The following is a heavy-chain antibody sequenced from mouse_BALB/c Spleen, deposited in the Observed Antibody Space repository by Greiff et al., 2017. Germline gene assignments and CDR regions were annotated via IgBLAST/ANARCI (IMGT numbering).Heavy chain of an antibody. D-gene: IGHD2-2*01. CDR3: ARDGSYYCAMDY. Sequence: DVQLVESGGGLVKPGGSLKLSCAASGFTFSSYAMSWVRQTPEKRLEWVASISSGGSTYYPDSVKGRFTISRDNARNILYLQMSSLRSEDTAMYYCARDGSYYCAMDYWGQGTTVTVSS. V-gene: IGHV5-6-5*01. CDR1: GFTFSSYA. J-gene: IGHJ4*01. CDR2: ISSGGST.